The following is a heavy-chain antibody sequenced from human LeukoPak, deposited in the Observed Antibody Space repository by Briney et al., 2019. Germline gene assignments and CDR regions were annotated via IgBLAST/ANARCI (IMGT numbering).Heavy chain of an antibody. CDR2: INPNSGGT. D-gene: IGHD1-26*01. V-gene: IGHV1-2*02. CDR3: ARVLSGSYSEYSQH. Sequence: ASVKVSCKASGYTFTGYYMHWVRQAPGQGLEWMGWINPNSGGTNYAQKFQGRVTMTRDTSISTAYMELSRLRSDDTAVYYCARVLSGSYSEYSQHWGQGTLVPVSS. J-gene: IGHJ1*01. CDR1: GYTFTGYY.